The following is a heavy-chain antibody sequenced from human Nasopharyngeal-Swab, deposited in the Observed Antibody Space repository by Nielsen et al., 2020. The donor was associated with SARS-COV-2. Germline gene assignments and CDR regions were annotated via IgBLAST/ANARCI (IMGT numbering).Heavy chain of an antibody. CDR3: ARGPDAAGTYYYYYYYMDV. D-gene: IGHD6-13*01. Sequence: SETLSLTCTVSGGSISSYYWSWIRQPPRKGLEWIGNIYYSGSTNYNPSLKSRVTISVDTSKNQFSLKLSSVTAADAAVYYCARGPDAAGTYYYYYYYMDVWGKGTTVTVSS. CDR1: GGSISSYY. CDR2: IYYSGST. V-gene: IGHV4-59*01. J-gene: IGHJ6*03.